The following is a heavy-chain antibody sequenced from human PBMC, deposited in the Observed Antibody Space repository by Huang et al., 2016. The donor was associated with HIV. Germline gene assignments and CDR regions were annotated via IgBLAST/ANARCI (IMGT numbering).Heavy chain of an antibody. CDR2: VSYDGTRK. J-gene: IGHJ4*02. CDR1: GFVFDNYA. Sequence: QVLLVESGGGVVQPGGSLELSCAASGFVFDNYAMYWVRQAPGRGLACVAYVSYDGTRKDYKDSVRCRFTGSRDNSNNTQYLQMKNLKTEDTAIYYCARDQWLGQYFDYWGQGILVTVS. V-gene: IGHV3-30-3*01. CDR3: ARDQWLGQYFDY. D-gene: IGHD6-19*01.